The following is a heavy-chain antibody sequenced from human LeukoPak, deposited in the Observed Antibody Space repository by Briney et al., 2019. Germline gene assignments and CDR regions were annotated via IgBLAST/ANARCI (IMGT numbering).Heavy chain of an antibody. CDR1: GFTFNTYN. Sequence: GGSLRLSCAASGFTFNTYNMNWVRQAPGQGLEWVSSITSSSSYVYYADSVKGRFTISRDNAKNSLYLQMNSLRAEDTAVYYCARLIVAAGTTYGFWGQGTLVTVSS. CDR2: ITSSSSYV. D-gene: IGHD6-13*01. V-gene: IGHV3-21*01. CDR3: ARLIVAAGTTYGF. J-gene: IGHJ4*02.